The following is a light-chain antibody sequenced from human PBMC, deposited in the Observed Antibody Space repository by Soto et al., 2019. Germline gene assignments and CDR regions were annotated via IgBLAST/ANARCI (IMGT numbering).Light chain of an antibody. V-gene: IGLV1-40*01. J-gene: IGLJ1*01. CDR3: QSYDKRLTAYV. Sequence: SVLTPPPSVSGAPWQRVTISCYGTSSSIGAGYEVHWYHQLPGTAPKLVVSGNGNRPSGVPDRLSASKSGTSASLAITGLQAEDEGHYYCQSYDKRLTAYVFGTGTRSPS. CDR1: SSSIGAGYE. CDR2: GNG.